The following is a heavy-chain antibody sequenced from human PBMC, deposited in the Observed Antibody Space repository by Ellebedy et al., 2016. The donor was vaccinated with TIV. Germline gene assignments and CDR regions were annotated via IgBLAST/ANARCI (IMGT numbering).Heavy chain of an antibody. Sequence: SETLSLTCSVSGGPITTYYWSWVRQPAGQGLEWIGRMYTSGGTHYNPSLGSRVSMSADTSRNQVSLRLTAVTAADTAVYYCARDDCSGGSCYHYWGQGTLVTVSS. CDR3: ARDDCSGGSCYHY. CDR2: MYTSGGT. CDR1: GGPITTYY. D-gene: IGHD2-15*01. V-gene: IGHV4-4*07. J-gene: IGHJ4*02.